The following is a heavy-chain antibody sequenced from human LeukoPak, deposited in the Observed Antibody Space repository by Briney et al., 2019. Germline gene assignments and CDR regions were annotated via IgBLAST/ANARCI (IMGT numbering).Heavy chain of an antibody. CDR3: AKHLTGYYKAYFDY. CDR2: ISGSASST. D-gene: IGHD3-9*01. Sequence: SCKASGGTFSSYAMSWVRQAPGKGLEWVSGISGSASSTYYAESVKGRFTISRDNSKNTLYLQMNSLRAEDTAVYYCAKHLTGYYKAYFDYWGQGTLVTVSS. CDR1: GGTFSSYA. J-gene: IGHJ4*02. V-gene: IGHV3-23*01.